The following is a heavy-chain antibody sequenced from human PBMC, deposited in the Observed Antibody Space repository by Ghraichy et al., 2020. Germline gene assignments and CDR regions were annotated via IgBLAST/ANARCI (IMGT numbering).Heavy chain of an antibody. J-gene: IGHJ5*02. Sequence: GGSLRLSCAASGFTFSSYALSWVRQAPGMGLEWVSGISGSGDTTYYAESVRGRFTISRDNSKNTLYLQMNRLRAEDTAVYYCAKDQPRGLDRGAFDPGGQGTLVTVSS. CDR1: GFTFSSYA. CDR3: AKDQPRGLDRGAFDP. V-gene: IGHV3-23*01. D-gene: IGHD3-10*01. CDR2: ISGSGDTT.